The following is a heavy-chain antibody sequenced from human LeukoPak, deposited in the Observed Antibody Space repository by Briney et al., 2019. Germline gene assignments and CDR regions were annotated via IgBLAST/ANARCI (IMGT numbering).Heavy chain of an antibody. V-gene: IGHV4-39*01. D-gene: IGHD1-26*01. CDR1: DGSIRSSSYY. J-gene: IGHJ2*01. CDR2: IYYSGST. CDR3: ARHVPKWGGSYYSWYFDL. Sequence: SETLSLTCTVSDGSIRSSSYYWGWIRQPPGKGLEWIGSIYYSGSTYYNPSPKSRVTISVDTSKNQFSLKLSSVTAADTAVYYCARHVPKWGGSYYSWYFDLWGRGTLVTVSS.